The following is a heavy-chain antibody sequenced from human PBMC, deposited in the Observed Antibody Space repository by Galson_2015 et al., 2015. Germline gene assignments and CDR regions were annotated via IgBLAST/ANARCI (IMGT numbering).Heavy chain of an antibody. Sequence: LSLTCPVSGGSIRSYYWSWIRQPPGRGREWIGYIFYSGATNYTPPLKSRVTISLDTSKNQFSRKLSSVTAADTAVYYCARDNHCRSTSCYRNYYYGMDVWGQGTTVTVSS. D-gene: IGHD2-2*01. CDR3: ARDNHCRSTSCYRNYYYGMDV. V-gene: IGHV4-59*01. CDR2: IFYSGAT. J-gene: IGHJ6*02. CDR1: GGSIRSYY.